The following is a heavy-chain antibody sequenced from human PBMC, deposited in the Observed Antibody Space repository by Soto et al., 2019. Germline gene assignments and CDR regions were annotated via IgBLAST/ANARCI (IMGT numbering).Heavy chain of an antibody. CDR3: ARVFSNFLSFFDH. D-gene: IGHD1-7*01. Sequence: QLQLQESGSGLLRPSQTLSLTCAISGGSLVGSNSWSWIRQPPGKGLEWIGNIYHSGYTYYNPSHRSRVTISVDRSNNQFSLKLSSVTAADTAVYFCARVFSNFLSFFDHWGQGALVTVSS. CDR2: IYHSGYT. V-gene: IGHV4-30-2*01. J-gene: IGHJ4*02. CDR1: GGSLVGSNS.